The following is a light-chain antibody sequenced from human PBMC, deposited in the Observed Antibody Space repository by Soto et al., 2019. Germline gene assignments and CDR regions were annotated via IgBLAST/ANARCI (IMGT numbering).Light chain of an antibody. CDR1: QSISSW. J-gene: IGKJ1*01. V-gene: IGKV1-5*01. CDR3: QQYNNYWT. Sequence: DIQMTQSPSTLSASVGDRVTITCRASQSISSWLAWYQQKPGKAPKLLIDDASSLESGVPSRFSGSGSATEFTLTISSLQPDDFATYYCQQYNNYWTFGQGTRVEIK. CDR2: DAS.